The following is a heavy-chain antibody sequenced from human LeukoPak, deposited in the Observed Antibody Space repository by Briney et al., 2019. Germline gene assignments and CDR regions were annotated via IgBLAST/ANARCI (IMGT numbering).Heavy chain of an antibody. CDR2: IYYSGST. Sequence: PSETLSLTCTVSGGSLSSGGYYWSWLRQHPGKGLEWIGYIYYSGSTYYNPSLKSRVTISVDTSKNQFSLKLSSVTAADTAVYYCARDGDSSGYSAFDIWGQGTMVTVSS. J-gene: IGHJ3*02. CDR1: GGSLSSGGYY. V-gene: IGHV4-31*03. D-gene: IGHD3-22*01. CDR3: ARDGDSSGYSAFDI.